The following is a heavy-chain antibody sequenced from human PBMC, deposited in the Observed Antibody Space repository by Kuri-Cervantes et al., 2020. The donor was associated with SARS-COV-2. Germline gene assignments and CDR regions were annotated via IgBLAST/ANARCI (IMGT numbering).Heavy chain of an antibody. CDR1: GFTFSSQW. V-gene: IGHV3-74*01. D-gene: IGHD5-18*01. J-gene: IGHJ4*02. CDR3: AMTGSYTSYGLGH. CDR2: INNDGSST. Sequence: GESLKISCLASGFTFSSQWMFWVRQVPGKGPMWLSRINNDGSSTIYVDSVKGRFTTSRDNAKNSVFLQMNSLRPEDTGVYYCAMTGSYTSYGLGHWGQGTLVTVSS.